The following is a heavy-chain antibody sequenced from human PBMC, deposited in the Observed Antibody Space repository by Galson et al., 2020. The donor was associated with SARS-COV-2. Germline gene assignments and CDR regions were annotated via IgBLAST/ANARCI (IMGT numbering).Heavy chain of an antibody. J-gene: IGHJ4*02. V-gene: IGHV2-70*11. Sequence: SGPTLVKPTQTLTLPCTFSGFSLSTSGMCVSWIRQPPGKALEWLSRLDWDDDKYYSTSLKTRLTISKDTSKNQVVLTMTNMDPVDTATYYCAREEAAGTMIDYWGQGTLVTVSS. CDR2: LDWDDDK. CDR1: GFSLSTSGMC. D-gene: IGHD6-13*01. CDR3: AREEAAGTMIDY.